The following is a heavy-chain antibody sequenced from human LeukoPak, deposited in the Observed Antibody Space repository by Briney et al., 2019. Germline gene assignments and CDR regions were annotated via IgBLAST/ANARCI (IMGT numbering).Heavy chain of an antibody. Sequence: GGSLRLSCAASGFTFSSYSMNWVRQAPGKGLEWVSSISSSSSYIYYADSVKGRFTISRDNAKNSLYLQMNSLRAEDTAVYYCAKDTHPYSSNFDYWGQGTLVTVSS. J-gene: IGHJ4*02. V-gene: IGHV3-21*04. CDR1: GFTFSSYS. CDR3: AKDTHPYSSNFDY. D-gene: IGHD6-13*01. CDR2: ISSSSSYI.